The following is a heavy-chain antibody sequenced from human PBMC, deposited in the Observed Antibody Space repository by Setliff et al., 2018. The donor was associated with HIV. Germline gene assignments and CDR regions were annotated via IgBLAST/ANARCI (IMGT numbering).Heavy chain of an antibody. Sequence: GSLRLSCAASGFSFSSYGMHWVRQAPGKGLEWVAVIWYDGGNKYYADSVKGRFTISRDNSKNTLYLQMNSLRAEDTAVYYCARDALELLWFGELGPYNWFDPWGQGTLVTVSS. CDR1: GFSFSSYG. V-gene: IGHV3-33*01. D-gene: IGHD3-10*01. CDR3: ARDALELLWFGELGPYNWFDP. J-gene: IGHJ5*02. CDR2: IWYDGGNK.